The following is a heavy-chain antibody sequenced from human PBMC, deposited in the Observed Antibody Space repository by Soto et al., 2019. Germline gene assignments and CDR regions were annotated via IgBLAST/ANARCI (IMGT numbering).Heavy chain of an antibody. D-gene: IGHD3-10*01. Sequence: HGESLKISCKGSGYSFTSYWIGWVRQMPGKGLEWMGIIYPGDSDTRYSPSFQGQVTISADKSISTAYLQWSSLKASDTAMYYCARHGSGSYYSAYYYGMDVWGQGTTVTVSS. CDR3: ARHGSGSYYSAYYYGMDV. J-gene: IGHJ6*02. V-gene: IGHV5-51*01. CDR2: IYPGDSDT. CDR1: GYSFTSYW.